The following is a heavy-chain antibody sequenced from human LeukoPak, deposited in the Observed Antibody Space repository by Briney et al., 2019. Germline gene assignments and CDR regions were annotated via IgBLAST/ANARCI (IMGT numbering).Heavy chain of an antibody. V-gene: IGHV3-23*01. J-gene: IGHJ6*04. D-gene: IGHD2/OR15-2a*01. Sequence: PGGSLRLSCAASGFTFSNYAMSWVRQAPGKGLEWVSGISGSGGSTYYADFVKGRFTISRDNSKNTLYLQLNSQRAEDTAVYYCAKSREYGGRTTVLGVVDVWGKGTTVTVSS. CDR2: ISGSGGST. CDR1: GFTFSNYA. CDR3: AKSREYGGRTTVLGVVDV.